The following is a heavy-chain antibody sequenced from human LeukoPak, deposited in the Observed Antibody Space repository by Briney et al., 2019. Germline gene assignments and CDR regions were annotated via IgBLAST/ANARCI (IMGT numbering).Heavy chain of an antibody. V-gene: IGHV3-73*01. J-gene: IGHJ4*02. CDR2: IRNKANSYAT. CDR1: GSTFSGSA. CDR3: TRRYEGGYDSSGYYFPFFDY. D-gene: IGHD3-22*01. Sequence: GGSLRLSCAASGSTFSGSAVHWVRQASGKGLEWVGRIRNKANSYATAYAASVKGRFTISRDDSRNTAYLQMNSLKTEDTAVYYCTRRYEGGYDSSGYYFPFFDYWGQGTLVTVSS.